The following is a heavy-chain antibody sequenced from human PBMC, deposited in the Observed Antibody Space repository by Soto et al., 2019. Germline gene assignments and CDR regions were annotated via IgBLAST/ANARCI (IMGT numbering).Heavy chain of an antibody. D-gene: IGHD3-10*01. CDR2: IYYSGST. CDR1: GCSISSYY. Sequence: QVPLQESGPGLVKPSETLSLTCTVSGCSISSYYWSWIRQPPGKGLEWVGYIYYSGSTNYHPSLKSRVTISVDTSKNQFSLKLNSMTAADTAVYYCARHNYGSGSTYFDYWGQGTLVTVSS. V-gene: IGHV4-59*08. J-gene: IGHJ4*02. CDR3: ARHNYGSGSTYFDY.